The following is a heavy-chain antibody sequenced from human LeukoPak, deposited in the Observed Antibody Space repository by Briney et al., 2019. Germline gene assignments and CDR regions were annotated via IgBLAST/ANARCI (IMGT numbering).Heavy chain of an antibody. Sequence: SETLSLTCTVSGGSISDNYWSWFRQPPGKGLEWIGYAYYSGHTNYNSSLKSRVTMSLDTSKSQFSLRLSSVPAADTAVYFCARHPFATPFDYWGPGTLVAVSS. CDR3: ARHPFATPFDY. CDR2: AYYSGHT. D-gene: IGHD2-15*01. V-gene: IGHV4-59*08. J-gene: IGHJ4*02. CDR1: GGSISDNY.